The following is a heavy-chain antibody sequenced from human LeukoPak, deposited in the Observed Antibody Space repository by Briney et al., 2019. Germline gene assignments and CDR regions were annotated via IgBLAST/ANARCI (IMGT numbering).Heavy chain of an antibody. Sequence: GGSLRLSCAASGFTFSSYGMHWVRQAPGKGLEWVAVISYDGSNKYYADSVKGRFTISRDNSKNTLYLQMNSLRAEDTAVYYCAKDLHSSGYYYWALDIWGQGTMVTVSS. CDR3: AKDLHSSGYYYWALDI. V-gene: IGHV3-30*18. D-gene: IGHD3-22*01. J-gene: IGHJ3*02. CDR1: GFTFSSYG. CDR2: ISYDGSNK.